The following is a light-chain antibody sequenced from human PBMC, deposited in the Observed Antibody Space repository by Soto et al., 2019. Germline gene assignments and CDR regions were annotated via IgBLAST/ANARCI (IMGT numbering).Light chain of an antibody. Sequence: EIVLTQSPGTLSLSPGERATLSCRASQSVGNNYLAWYQQKPGQAPRLLINTASNRATGIPDRFSGSGSGTNFTLTISRLEPEDFAVYFCHQCATSPLTFGGGTKVEIK. J-gene: IGKJ4*01. CDR3: HQCATSPLT. CDR2: TAS. CDR1: QSVGNNY. V-gene: IGKV3-20*01.